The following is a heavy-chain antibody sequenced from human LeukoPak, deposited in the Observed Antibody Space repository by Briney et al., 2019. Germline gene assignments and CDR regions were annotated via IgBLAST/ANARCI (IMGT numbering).Heavy chain of an antibody. CDR3: AQDTSAAGTDY. CDR2: IYYSGST. CDR1: DDSISDYY. V-gene: IGHV4-39*07. Sequence: SETLSLTCTVSDDSISDYYWGWIRQPPGKGLEWIGSIYYSGSTYYNPSLKSRVTISVDTSKNQFSLKLSSVTAADTAVYYCAQDTSAAGTDYWGQGTLVTVSS. J-gene: IGHJ4*02. D-gene: IGHD6-13*01.